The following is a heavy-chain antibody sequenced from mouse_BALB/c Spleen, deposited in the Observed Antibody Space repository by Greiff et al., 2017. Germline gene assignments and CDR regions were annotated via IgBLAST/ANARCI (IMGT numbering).Heavy chain of an antibody. D-gene: IGHD2-2*01. Sequence: EVKLVESGGGLVKPGGSLKLSCAASGFTFSDYYMYWVRQTPEKRLEWVATISDGGSYTYYPDSVKGRFTISRDNAKNNLYLQMSSLKSEDTAMYYCARDRIYYGYDEGYYYAMDYWGQGTSVTVSS. CDR1: GFTFSDYY. CDR2: ISDGGSYT. J-gene: IGHJ4*01. V-gene: IGHV5-4*02. CDR3: ARDRIYYGYDEGYYYAMDY.